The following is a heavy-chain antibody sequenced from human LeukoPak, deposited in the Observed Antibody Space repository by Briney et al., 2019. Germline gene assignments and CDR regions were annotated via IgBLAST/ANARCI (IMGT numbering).Heavy chain of an antibody. D-gene: IGHD3-22*01. Sequence: PGGSLRLSCSASGFTFSNHGMHWVRQAPGKGLEWVAVIWYDGSDEYYADSVKGRFTISRDNSKNTLYLQMNSLRAEDTAVYYCARDNNDSEDYWGQGALVTVSS. CDR1: GFTFSNHG. CDR3: ARDNNDSEDY. CDR2: IWYDGSDE. V-gene: IGHV3-33*08. J-gene: IGHJ4*02.